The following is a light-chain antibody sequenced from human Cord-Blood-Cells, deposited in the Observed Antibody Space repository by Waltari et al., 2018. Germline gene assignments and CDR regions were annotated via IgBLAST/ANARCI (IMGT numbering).Light chain of an antibody. CDR2: EVS. J-gene: IGLJ3*02. Sequence: QSALTQPASVSGSPGQSITISCTGTSSDVGSYNLVSWYQQHPGKAPKLMIYEVSKRPSGFSNRFSGSKAANTASLTISGLQAEDEADYYCCSYAGSSTWVFGGGTKLTVL. CDR3: CSYAGSSTWV. V-gene: IGLV2-23*02. CDR1: SSDVGSYNL.